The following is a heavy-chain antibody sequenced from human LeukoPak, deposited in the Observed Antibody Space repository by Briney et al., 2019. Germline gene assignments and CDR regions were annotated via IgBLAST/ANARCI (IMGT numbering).Heavy chain of an antibody. CDR1: GFTFTNYA. Sequence: QPGRSLRLSCVASGFTFTNYAMNWVRQAPGKGLEWVSSISGTGSNTDNAESVKGRFTISRDNSKNTLYLQMNSLRAEDTALYYCAKRLSSGLSLPPHALDIWGQGTMVTVSS. D-gene: IGHD2/OR15-2a*01. CDR2: ISGTGSNT. J-gene: IGHJ3*02. V-gene: IGHV3-23*01. CDR3: AKRLSSGLSLPPHALDI.